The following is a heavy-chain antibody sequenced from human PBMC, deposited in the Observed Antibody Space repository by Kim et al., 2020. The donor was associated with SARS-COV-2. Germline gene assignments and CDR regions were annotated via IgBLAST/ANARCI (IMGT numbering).Heavy chain of an antibody. J-gene: IGHJ4*02. Sequence: SETLSLTRTVSGGSISSSSYYWGWIRQPPGKGLEWIGSIYYSGSTYYNPSLKSRVTISVDTSKNQFSLKLSSVTAADTAVYYCARFNWGSYFDYWGQGTLVTVSS. CDR2: IYYSGST. CDR1: GGSISSSSYY. V-gene: IGHV4-39*07. CDR3: ARFNWGSYFDY. D-gene: IGHD7-27*01.